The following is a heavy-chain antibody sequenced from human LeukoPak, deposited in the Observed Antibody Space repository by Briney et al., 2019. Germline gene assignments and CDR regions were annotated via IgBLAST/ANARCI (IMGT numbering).Heavy chain of an antibody. Sequence: GGSLRLSCAASGFTFSSYWMSWVRQAPGKGLEWVANIKQDGSEKYYVDSVKGRFTISRDNAKNSLYLQMNCLRAEDTAVYYCARVPVESIIFPYYYYGMDVWGQGTTVTVSS. J-gene: IGHJ6*02. CDR2: IKQDGSEK. CDR3: ARVPVESIIFPYYYYGMDV. CDR1: GFTFSSYW. V-gene: IGHV3-7*01. D-gene: IGHD2-21*01.